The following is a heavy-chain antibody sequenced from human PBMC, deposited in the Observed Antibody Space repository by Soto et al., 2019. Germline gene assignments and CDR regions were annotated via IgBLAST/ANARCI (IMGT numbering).Heavy chain of an antibody. Sequence: SETLSLTCTVSGGSISSSSYYWGWIRQPPGKGLEWIGSIYYSGSTYYNPSLKSRVTISVDTSKNQFSLKLSSVTAADTAVYYCERQRRIVVVAATSDYWGQGTQVTVSS. J-gene: IGHJ4*02. V-gene: IGHV4-39*01. D-gene: IGHD2-15*01. CDR1: GGSISSSSYY. CDR2: IYYSGST. CDR3: ERQRRIVVVAATSDY.